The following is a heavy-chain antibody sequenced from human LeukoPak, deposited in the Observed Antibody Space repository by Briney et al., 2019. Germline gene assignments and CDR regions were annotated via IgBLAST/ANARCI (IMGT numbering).Heavy chain of an antibody. Sequence: GGSLRLSCAASGFTFSSYWMTWVRQAPGMGLEWVANIKQDGSEKYYVDSVKGQFTISRDIAKNSLYLQMNSLRAEDTAVYYCARDRPQQWLVRGQRGYYYYMDVWGKGTTVTISS. CDR2: IKQDGSEK. V-gene: IGHV3-7*01. CDR3: ARDRPQQWLVRGQRGYYYYMDV. J-gene: IGHJ6*03. CDR1: GFTFSSYW. D-gene: IGHD6-19*01.